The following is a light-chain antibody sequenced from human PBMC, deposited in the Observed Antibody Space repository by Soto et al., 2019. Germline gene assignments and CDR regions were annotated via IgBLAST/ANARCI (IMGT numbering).Light chain of an antibody. CDR1: QSVSRNY. CDR3: QQYDFLPLT. Sequence: EVVLTQSPGTLSLSPGDRATLSCRASQSVSRNYLAWYQQKPGQTPRLLIFGASNRAADTPARFSASGSGTDFTLTISGLEPDDFAVYYCQQYDFLPLTFGGGTRL. CDR2: GAS. V-gene: IGKV3-20*01. J-gene: IGKJ4*01.